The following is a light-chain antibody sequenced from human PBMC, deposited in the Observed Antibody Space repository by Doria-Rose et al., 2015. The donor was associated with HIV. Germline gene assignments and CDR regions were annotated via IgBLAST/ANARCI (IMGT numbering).Light chain of an antibody. J-gene: IGKJ1*01. Sequence: VLTQSPGTLSLSPGERATLSCRASQSFSSTYLAWYQQKPGQAPSLLIYDGSTRATGIPDRFSASGSGKDFTLTINRLEPEDFALYCCHQYGTSWTFGQGTKVEI. CDR3: HQYGTSWT. CDR2: DGS. CDR1: QSFSSTY. V-gene: IGKV3-20*01.